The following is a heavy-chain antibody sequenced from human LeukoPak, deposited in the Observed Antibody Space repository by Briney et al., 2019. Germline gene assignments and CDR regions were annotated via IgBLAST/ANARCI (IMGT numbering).Heavy chain of an antibody. Sequence: PETPSHTPTHPGGSITISYSSWIRQPPGKGLEWIGYIYCSGSTNYNPSLRSRVTISVDTSKNQFSLKLSSVTAADTAVYYCAREPYSSTLEGGYFDYWGQGTLVTVSS. V-gene: IGHV4-59*01. J-gene: IGHJ4*02. CDR3: AREPYSSTLEGGYFDY. CDR1: GGSITISY. D-gene: IGHD6-13*01. CDR2: IYCSGST.